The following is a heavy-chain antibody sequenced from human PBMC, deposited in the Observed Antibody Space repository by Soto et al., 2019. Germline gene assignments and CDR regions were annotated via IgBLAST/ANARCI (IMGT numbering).Heavy chain of an antibody. J-gene: IGHJ5*02. V-gene: IGHV3-64D*09. CDR1: GFTFSSYA. D-gene: IGHD6-6*01. CDR3: VKDPNSYSSSSWFDP. CDR2: ISSNGGST. Sequence: GGSLRLSCSASGFTFSSYAMHWVRQAPGKGLEYVSAISSNGGSTYYADSVKGRFTISRDNSKNTLYLQMSSLRAEDTAVYYCVKDPNSYSSSSWFDPWGQGTLVTVSS.